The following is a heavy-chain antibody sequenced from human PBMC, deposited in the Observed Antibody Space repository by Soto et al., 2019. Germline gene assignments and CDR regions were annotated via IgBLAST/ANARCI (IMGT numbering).Heavy chain of an antibody. D-gene: IGHD3-22*01. CDR1: GFTFSSYW. J-gene: IGHJ6*02. V-gene: IGHV3-7*05. CDR3: ARDHVYYYVSSGKTQTDYYYGMDV. Sequence: GGSLRLSCAASGFTFSSYWMSWVRQAPGKGLEWVANIKQDGSEKYYVDSVKGRFTISRDNAKNSLYQQMNSLRAEETTVYYSARDHVYYYVSSGKTQTDYYYGMDVWGQGTTVTVSS. CDR2: IKQDGSEK.